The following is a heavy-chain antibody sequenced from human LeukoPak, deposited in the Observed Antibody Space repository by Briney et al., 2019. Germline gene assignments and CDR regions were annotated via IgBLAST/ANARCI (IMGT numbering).Heavy chain of an antibody. J-gene: IGHJ4*02. CDR2: IYYNGST. CDR3: ARAGWGYYYDSSPPIYFDY. Sequence: SETLSLTCTVSGGSISSYYWSWIRQPPGKGLEWIGYIYYNGSTNYNPSLKSRVTISVDTSKNQFSLKLSSVTAADTAVYYCARAGWGYYYDSSPPIYFDYWGQGTLVTVSS. D-gene: IGHD3-22*01. V-gene: IGHV4-59*01. CDR1: GGSISSYY.